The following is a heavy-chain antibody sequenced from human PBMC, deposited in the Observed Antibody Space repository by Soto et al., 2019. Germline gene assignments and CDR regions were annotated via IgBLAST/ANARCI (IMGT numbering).Heavy chain of an antibody. J-gene: IGHJ6*02. CDR2: TYYRSKWYN. CDR3: SRGFSSPERESDYYYGMDV. D-gene: IGHD6-13*01. V-gene: IGHV6-1*01. CDR1: GDSVSSNSAA. Sequence: SQTLSLTCAISGDSVSSNSAAWNWIRQSPSRGLEWLGRTYYRSKWYNDYAVSVKSRITINPDTSKNQFSLQLNSVTPEDTAVYYCSRGFSSPERESDYYYGMDVWGQGTTVTVSS.